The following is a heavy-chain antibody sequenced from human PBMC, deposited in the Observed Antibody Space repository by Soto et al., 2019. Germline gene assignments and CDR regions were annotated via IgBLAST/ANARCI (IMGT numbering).Heavy chain of an antibody. CDR1: GFSLSTSGVG. V-gene: IGHV2-5*02. CDR3: AHQTGSNYDILTGYTDNWFDP. Sequence: QITLKESGPTLVKPTQTLTLTCTFSGFSLSTSGVGVGWIRQPPGKALEWLALIYWDDDKRYSPSLKSRLTITKDTSKNQVVLTMTNMDPVDTATYYCAHQTGSNYDILTGYTDNWFDPWGQGTLVTVSS. D-gene: IGHD3-9*01. J-gene: IGHJ5*02. CDR2: IYWDDDK.